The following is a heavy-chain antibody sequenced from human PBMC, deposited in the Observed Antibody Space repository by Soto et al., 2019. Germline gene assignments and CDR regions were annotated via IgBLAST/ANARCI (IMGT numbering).Heavy chain of an antibody. D-gene: IGHD2-2*02. V-gene: IGHV3-23*01. Sequence: GGSLRLSCAASGFTFSSYAMSWVRQAPGKGLEWVSAISGSGGSTYYADSVKGRFTISRDNAKNSVSLQMNSLRAEDTAVYYCAREYTAWPLAYGLDVWGQGTTVTVSS. CDR3: AREYTAWPLAYGLDV. CDR1: GFTFSSYA. CDR2: ISGSGGST. J-gene: IGHJ6*02.